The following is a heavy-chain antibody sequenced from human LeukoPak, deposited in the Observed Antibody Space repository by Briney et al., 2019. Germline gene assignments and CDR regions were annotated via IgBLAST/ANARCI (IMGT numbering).Heavy chain of an antibody. CDR2: ISYDGSNK. V-gene: IGHV3-30*03. CDR3: ADLTY. CDR1: GFTFNSYG. J-gene: IGHJ4*02. Sequence: GGSLRLSCAASGFTFNSYGMHWVRQAPGKGLEWVAVISYDGSNKYYADSVKGRFTISRDNSKNTLYLQMNSLRAEDTAVYYCADLTYWGQGTLVTVSS. D-gene: IGHD3-9*01.